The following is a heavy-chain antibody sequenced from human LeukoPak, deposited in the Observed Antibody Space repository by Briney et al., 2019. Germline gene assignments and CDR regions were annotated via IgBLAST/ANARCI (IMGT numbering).Heavy chain of an antibody. Sequence: GGSLRLSCAASGFTFSGSAMHWVRQAPGKGLEWVAVIWYDGSNKYYVDSVRGRFTISRDNSNNTLYLQMNSLRGEDTAVYYCARGTWAVGLDYWGQGTLVTVSS. CDR1: GFTFSGSA. D-gene: IGHD6-19*01. CDR2: IWYDGSNK. CDR3: ARGTWAVGLDY. V-gene: IGHV3-30*04. J-gene: IGHJ4*02.